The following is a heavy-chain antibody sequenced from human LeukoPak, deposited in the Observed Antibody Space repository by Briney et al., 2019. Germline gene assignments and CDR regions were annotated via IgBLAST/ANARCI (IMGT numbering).Heavy chain of an antibody. D-gene: IGHD3-22*01. V-gene: IGHV4-59*01. Sequence: SETLSLTCTVSGGSISSYYWSWIRQPPGKGLEWIGYIYYSGSTNYNPSLKSRVTISVDTSKNQFSLKLSSVTSADTAVYYCARYYYDNSGSIYAFDIWGQGTMVTVSS. CDR2: IYYSGST. J-gene: IGHJ3*02. CDR1: GGSISSYY. CDR3: ARYYYDNSGSIYAFDI.